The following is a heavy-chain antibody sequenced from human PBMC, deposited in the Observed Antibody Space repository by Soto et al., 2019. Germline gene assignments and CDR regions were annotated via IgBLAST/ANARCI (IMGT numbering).Heavy chain of an antibody. CDR3: ARGIPRLQYDP. CDR1: GGSFSGYY. Sequence: QVQLQQWGAGLLKPSETLSLTCAVYGGSFSGYYWSWIRQPPGKGLEWIGEINHSGSTNYNTSLKGRVTIAVDTSKNQFTLNLSSVTAADTAVYYCARGIPRLQYDPWGQGTLVTVSS. D-gene: IGHD4-4*01. CDR2: INHSGST. V-gene: IGHV4-34*01. J-gene: IGHJ5*02.